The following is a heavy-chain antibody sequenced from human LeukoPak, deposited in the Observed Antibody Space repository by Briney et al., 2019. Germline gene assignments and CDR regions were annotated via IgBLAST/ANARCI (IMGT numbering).Heavy chain of an antibody. V-gene: IGHV3-21*01. Sequence: GGPLRLSCAASGFAFSSYSMNWVRQAPGKGLEWVSSISSSSSYIYYADSVKGRFTISRDNAKNSLYLQVNSLRAEDTAVYYCARADTTHPYYFDYWGQGTLVTVSS. CDR1: GFAFSSYS. J-gene: IGHJ4*02. D-gene: IGHD5-18*01. CDR2: ISSSSSYI. CDR3: ARADTTHPYYFDY.